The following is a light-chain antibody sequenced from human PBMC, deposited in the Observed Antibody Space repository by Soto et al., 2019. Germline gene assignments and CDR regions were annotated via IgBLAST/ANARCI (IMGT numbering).Light chain of an antibody. J-gene: IGKJ4*01. CDR3: EYYGTSIT. V-gene: IGKV3-20*01. CDR2: GAS. Sequence: EIVFSQSPGITSLSPGERATLFCGASQSISSNKLAWYQHNPGQAPRLLIYGASSRATGIPDRFSGSGSGTDFTLTFSRLEPEDFAVYYCEYYGTSITFGGGTKVDIK. CDR1: QSISSNK.